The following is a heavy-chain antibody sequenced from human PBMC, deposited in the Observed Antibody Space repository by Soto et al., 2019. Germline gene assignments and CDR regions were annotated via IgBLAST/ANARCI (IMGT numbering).Heavy chain of an antibody. CDR3: AKVLGLPTYGLAV. Sequence: EVQLVESGGGLVQPGRSLRLSCAASGFTFDDYGMHWVRQAPGKGLEWVSGITWKSGSIGYADSVKGRFTISRDNAKNPLYLQMNGRRARKPALNTVAKVLGLPTYGLAVGGKGPTVTV. CDR1: GFTFDDYG. J-gene: IGHJ6*04. CDR2: ITWKSGSI. V-gene: IGHV3-9*01. D-gene: IGHD5-12*01.